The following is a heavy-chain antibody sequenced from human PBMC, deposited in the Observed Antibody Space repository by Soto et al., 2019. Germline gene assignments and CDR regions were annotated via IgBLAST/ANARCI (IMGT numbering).Heavy chain of an antibody. CDR1: GYTLTELS. V-gene: IGHV1-24*01. CDR2: FDPEDGET. D-gene: IGHD1-26*01. CDR3: ATLLTGGEPSYYYYYGMDV. Sequence: GASVKVSCKVSGYTLTELSMHWVRQAPGKGLEWMGGFDPEDGETIYAQKFQGRVTMTEDTSTDTAYMELSSLRSEDTAVYYCATLLTGGEPSYYYYYGMDVWGQGTTVTVSS. J-gene: IGHJ6*02.